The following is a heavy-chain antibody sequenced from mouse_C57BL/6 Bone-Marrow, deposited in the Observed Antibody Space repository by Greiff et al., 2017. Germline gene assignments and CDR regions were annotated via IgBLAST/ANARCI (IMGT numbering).Heavy chain of an antibody. V-gene: IGHV1-50*01. CDR3: AREGSSGYEFAY. CDR2: IDPSDSYT. Sequence: QVQLQQPGAELVKPGASVKLSCKASGYTFTSYWMQWVKQRPGQGLEWIGEIDPSDSYTNYNQKFKGKATLTVDTSSSTASMQLSSLTSEDSAVYYCAREGSSGYEFAYGGQGTLVTVAA. CDR1: GYTFTSYW. D-gene: IGHD3-2*02. J-gene: IGHJ3*01.